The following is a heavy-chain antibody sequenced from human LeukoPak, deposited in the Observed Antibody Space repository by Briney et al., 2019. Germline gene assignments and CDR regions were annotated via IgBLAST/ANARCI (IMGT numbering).Heavy chain of an antibody. CDR2: ISGSGSST. V-gene: IGHV3-23*01. CDR3: AEAALLLGDVFDI. D-gene: IGHD2-15*01. CDR1: GFIFSSYA. Sequence: PGGSLRLSCAVSGFIFSSYAMNWVRQAPGKGLEWVSVISGSGSSTYYVDSVKGRFTISRDNSKNTLYLQMNSLRAEDTAVYYCAEAALLLGDVFDIWGQGTMVTVSS. J-gene: IGHJ3*02.